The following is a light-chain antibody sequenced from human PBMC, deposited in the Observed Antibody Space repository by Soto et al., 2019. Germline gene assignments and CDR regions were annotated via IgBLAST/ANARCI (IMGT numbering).Light chain of an antibody. CDR2: AAS. J-gene: IGKJ2*01. Sequence: PGERASVSCRASQSVGSDYLGWYQHKPGQAPRLLIRAASRRATGIPDRFSGSGSGTDFTLTINNLDPEDSAVYFCQQHVTSPRTFGQGTKLEIK. CDR1: QSVGSDY. CDR3: QQHVTSPRT. V-gene: IGKV3-20*01.